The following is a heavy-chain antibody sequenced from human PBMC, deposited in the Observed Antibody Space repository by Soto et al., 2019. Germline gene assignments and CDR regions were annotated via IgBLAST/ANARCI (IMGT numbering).Heavy chain of an antibody. CDR2: MSCCGGST. CDR3: AKADGEQWLVPHLDN. J-gene: IGHJ4*02. CDR1: GFNFKKFA. V-gene: IGHV3-23*01. D-gene: IGHD6-19*01. Sequence: EVQLLESGGGVVQPGGSLRLSCLVSGFNFKKFAMAWVRHAPGEGLGWVSGMSCCGGSTSYADSVKGRFSIARDDSKNTLSLQMNSLRVEDTAQYYCAKADGEQWLVPHLDNWGQGTLVTVS.